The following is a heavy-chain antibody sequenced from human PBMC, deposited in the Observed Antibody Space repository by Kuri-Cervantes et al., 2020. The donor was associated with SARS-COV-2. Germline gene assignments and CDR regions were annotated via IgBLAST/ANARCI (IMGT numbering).Heavy chain of an antibody. Sequence: GGSLRLSCVASGFTFSNYNMNWVRQAPGKGLEWISSTIVGNSNTYYADSVKGRFTISRDNADNSLYLQMNSLRAEDTAVSYYARDEKRLAGRLTYFYYMDVWGKGTTVTVSS. J-gene: IGHJ6*03. CDR1: GFTFSNYN. D-gene: IGHD6-6*01. V-gene: IGHV3-21*01. CDR3: ARDEKRLAGRLTYFYYMDV. CDR2: TIVGNSNT.